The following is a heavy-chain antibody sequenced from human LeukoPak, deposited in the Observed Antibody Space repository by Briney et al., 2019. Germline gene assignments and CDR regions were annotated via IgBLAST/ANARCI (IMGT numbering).Heavy chain of an antibody. Sequence: GGSLRLSCAASGSTFSSYSMNWVRQAPGKGLEWVSSISSISTYIYYADSVKGRFTISRDNAKNSLYLQMDSLRAEDTAVYYCARDVQVATIYPLDYWGQGTLVTVSS. CDR2: ISSISTYI. V-gene: IGHV3-21*01. CDR3: ARDVQVATIYPLDY. J-gene: IGHJ4*02. CDR1: GSTFSSYS. D-gene: IGHD5-12*01.